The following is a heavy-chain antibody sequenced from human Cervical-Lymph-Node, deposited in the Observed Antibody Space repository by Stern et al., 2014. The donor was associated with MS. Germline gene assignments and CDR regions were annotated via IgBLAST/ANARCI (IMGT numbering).Heavy chain of an antibody. Sequence: QVQLVQSGAELKKPGASVKVSCKASDSTFTSYTFSWVRQAPGQGLEWVGWISAYNRNTNYAVSLKGSVNLTTDTSTRTAYMELRSLRSDDSAVYFCAITGYPHYHYSLDVWGQGTTVTVSS. CDR2: ISAYNRNT. CDR3: AITGYPHYHYSLDV. J-gene: IGHJ6*02. V-gene: IGHV1-18*04. CDR1: DSTFTSYT. D-gene: IGHD1-20*01.